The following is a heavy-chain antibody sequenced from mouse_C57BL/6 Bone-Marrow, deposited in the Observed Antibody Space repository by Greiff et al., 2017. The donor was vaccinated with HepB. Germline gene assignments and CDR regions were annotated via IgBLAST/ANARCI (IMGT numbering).Heavy chain of an antibody. CDR1: GYTFTDYY. V-gene: IGHV1-26*01. Sequence: EVKLQQSGPELVKPGASVKISCKASGYTFTDYYMNWVKQSHGKSLEWIGDINPNNGGTSYNQKFKGKATLTVDKSSSTAYMELRSLTSEDSAVYYCARRLYGRGYYYAMDYWGQGTSVTVSS. J-gene: IGHJ4*01. CDR3: ARRLYGRGYYYAMDY. CDR2: INPNNGGT. D-gene: IGHD1-1*01.